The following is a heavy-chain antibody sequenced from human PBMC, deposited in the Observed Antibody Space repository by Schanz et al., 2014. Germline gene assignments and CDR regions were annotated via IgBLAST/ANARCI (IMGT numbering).Heavy chain of an antibody. V-gene: IGHV3-9*01. Sequence: CAASGFSFQSAWMRWVRQAPGKGLEWVSGIRWNGGRKGYADSVQGRFSIARDSAKNSLYLQMNSLRADDTALYYCVRAFGSSDALDIWRRGTMVNVSS. D-gene: IGHD3-10*01. CDR1: GFSFQSAW. J-gene: IGHJ3*02. CDR2: IRWNGGRK. CDR3: VRAFGSSDALDI.